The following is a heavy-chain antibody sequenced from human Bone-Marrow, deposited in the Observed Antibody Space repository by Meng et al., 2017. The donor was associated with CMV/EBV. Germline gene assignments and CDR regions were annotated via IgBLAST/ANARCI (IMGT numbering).Heavy chain of an antibody. CDR1: GFTFTTYV. Sequence: LSLTCAASGFTFTTYVMHWVRQAPGKGLEWVALIWYDGSLKYYADSVKARFTISRDNSKDTLYLQMNSLKTEDTAMYYCTKEEYQLPGGTFDSWGQGTLVTVSS. CDR3: TKEEYQLPGGTFDS. CDR2: IWYDGSLK. V-gene: IGHV3-33*03. D-gene: IGHD2-2*01. J-gene: IGHJ4*02.